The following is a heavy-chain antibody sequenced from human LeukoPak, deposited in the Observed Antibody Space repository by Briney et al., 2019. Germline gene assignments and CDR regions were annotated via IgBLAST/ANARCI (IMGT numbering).Heavy chain of an antibody. CDR2: VHYSGTT. J-gene: IGHJ4*02. Sequence: SETLSLTCTVSGGSIISTRDHWDWIRQPPGKGLEWIGSVHYSGTTYYTHNPSLRSRVTISVDTSENQFSLEVTSVSAADTATYYCARRLHYYDFWGQGTLVTVSS. V-gene: IGHV4-39*01. D-gene: IGHD2-21*02. CDR3: ARRLHYYDF. CDR1: GGSIISTRDH.